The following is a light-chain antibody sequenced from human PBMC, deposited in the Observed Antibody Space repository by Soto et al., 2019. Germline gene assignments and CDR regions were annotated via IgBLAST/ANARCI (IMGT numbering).Light chain of an antibody. J-gene: IGKJ2*01. V-gene: IGKV1-5*03. Sequence: DIQVTQSPATLSASVGDTVSITCRASQTVLTWLGWYQQKPGKAPNLLIYKASRLRDGVPSRFSGSGSGTDFTLTITRLQPDDFASYFRPHYFSYPYASGQRTKLEI. CDR2: KAS. CDR3: PHYFSYPYA. CDR1: QTVLTW.